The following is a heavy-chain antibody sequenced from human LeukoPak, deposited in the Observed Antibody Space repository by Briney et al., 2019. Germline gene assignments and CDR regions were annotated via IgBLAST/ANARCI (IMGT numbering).Heavy chain of an antibody. CDR1: GGSISSYY. Sequence: SETLSLTCTVSGGSISSYYWSWIRQPPGKGLEWIGYIYYSGSTNYNPSLKSRVTISVDTSKNQFSLKLSSVTAADTAVYYCARVRGEALDYWGQGTLVTVSS. V-gene: IGHV4-59*12. CDR2: IYYSGST. D-gene: IGHD4-17*01. CDR3: ARVRGEALDY. J-gene: IGHJ4*02.